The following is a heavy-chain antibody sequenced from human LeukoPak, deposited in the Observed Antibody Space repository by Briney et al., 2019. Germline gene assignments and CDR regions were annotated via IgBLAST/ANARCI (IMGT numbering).Heavy chain of an antibody. V-gene: IGHV3-30*18. Sequence: SGGSLRLSCAASGFTFSSYGMHWVRQAPGKGLEWVAVISYDGSNKYYADSVKGRFTISRDNSKNTLYLQMNSLRAEDTAVYYCAEDSYCSGGSCYSSPGYWGQGTLVTVSS. J-gene: IGHJ4*02. CDR2: ISYDGSNK. D-gene: IGHD2-15*01. CDR3: AEDSYCSGGSCYSSPGY. CDR1: GFTFSSYG.